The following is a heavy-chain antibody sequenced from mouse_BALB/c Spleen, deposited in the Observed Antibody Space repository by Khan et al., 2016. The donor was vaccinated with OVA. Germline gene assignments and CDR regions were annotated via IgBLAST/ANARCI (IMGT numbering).Heavy chain of an antibody. CDR2: IWSDGST. J-gene: IGHJ4*01. D-gene: IGHD2-10*01. Sequence: VQLQESGPGLVAPSQSLSITCTISGFSLTNYGVHWVRQPPGKGLEWLVVIWSDGSTTNNSALKSRLTISKDNSKRQVFLKMNSLQTDDTGMYFCARQPYYHYNIMDYWGQGTSVTVSS. V-gene: IGHV2-6-1*01. CDR1: GFSLTNYG. CDR3: ARQPYYHYNIMDY.